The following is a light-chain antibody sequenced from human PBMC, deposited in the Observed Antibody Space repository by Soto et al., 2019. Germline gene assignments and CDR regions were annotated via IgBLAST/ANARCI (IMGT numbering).Light chain of an antibody. Sequence: EIVLTQSPGTLSLSPGERATLSCRASQSVSYYLAWYQQKPGQAPRLLIYGASTRATGTPPRFRGSGSGTEFTLTISSLQSEDFAVYYCQQYDDWPPWTFGPGTKVDIK. CDR3: QQYDDWPPWT. CDR2: GAS. CDR1: QSVSYY. V-gene: IGKV3-15*01. J-gene: IGKJ1*01.